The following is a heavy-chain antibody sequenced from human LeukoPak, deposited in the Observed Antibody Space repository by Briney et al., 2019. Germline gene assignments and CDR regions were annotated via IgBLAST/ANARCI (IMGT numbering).Heavy chain of an antibody. V-gene: IGHV1-18*01. Sequence: ASVKVSCKASGYTFTSYGISWVRQAPGQGLEWMGWISAYNGNTNYAQKLQGRVTVTEDTSTDTAYMELSSLRSEDTAVYYCATAGMVAARTAEYFQHWGQGTLVTVSS. CDR1: GYTFTSYG. J-gene: IGHJ1*01. D-gene: IGHD2-15*01. CDR3: ATAGMVAARTAEYFQH. CDR2: ISAYNGNT.